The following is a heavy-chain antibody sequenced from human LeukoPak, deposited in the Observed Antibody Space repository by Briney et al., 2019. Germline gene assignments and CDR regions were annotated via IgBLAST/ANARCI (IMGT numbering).Heavy chain of an antibody. V-gene: IGHV1-18*01. CDR2: INPGNSNT. D-gene: IGHD6-19*01. CDR3: AARPGIEVAGFDF. Sequence: ASVKVSCKASGYTFTSYGISWVRQAPGQGLEWMGWINPGNSNTKYSPKFQYRVTITRDTSASTAYMELISLTSEDTAVYYCAARPGIEVAGFDFWGQGTLVTVSS. J-gene: IGHJ4*02. CDR1: GYTFTSYG.